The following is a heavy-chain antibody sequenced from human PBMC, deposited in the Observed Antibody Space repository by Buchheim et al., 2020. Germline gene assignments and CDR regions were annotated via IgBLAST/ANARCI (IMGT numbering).Heavy chain of an antibody. D-gene: IGHD5-24*01. CDR2: ISDDGSQR. CDR3: TKQERDGYNQIDH. J-gene: IGHJ4*02. Sequence: QVQLVESGGGVVQPGGSLRLSCAASGFTFSSYAMHWVRQSPGKGLESVGVISDDGSQRYYGDSVKGRFAISRDNSKNTVYLQMNSLRPEDTAVYYCTKQERDGYNQIDHWGQGTLATVSS. CDR1: GFTFSSYA. V-gene: IGHV3-30*18.